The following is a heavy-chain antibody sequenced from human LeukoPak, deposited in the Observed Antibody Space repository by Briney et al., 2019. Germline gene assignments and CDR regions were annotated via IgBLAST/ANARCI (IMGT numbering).Heavy chain of an antibody. CDR3: ARHNYYQFDY. D-gene: IGHD2-2*01. Sequence: GGSLRLSCAASGITVSNIYVAWVRQAPGKGLEWVSVIHRGDTTYYADSVKGRFTISRDNAKNSLYLQMNTLRAEDTAVYFCARHNYYQFDYWGQGTLVTASS. CDR2: IHRGDTT. CDR1: GITVSNIY. V-gene: IGHV3-66*04. J-gene: IGHJ4*02.